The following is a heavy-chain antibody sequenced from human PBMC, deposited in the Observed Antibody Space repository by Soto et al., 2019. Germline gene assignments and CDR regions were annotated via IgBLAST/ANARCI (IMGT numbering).Heavy chain of an antibody. CDR2: ISWDGGST. CDR1: GFTFDDYA. CDR3: AKDLGIAVAHYYYYYGMDV. D-gene: IGHD6-19*01. J-gene: IGHJ6*02. Sequence: GGSLRLSCAASGFTFDDYAMHWVRQAPGKGLEWVSLISWDGGSTYYADSVKGRFTVSRDNSKNSLYLQMNSLRAEDTALYYCAKDLGIAVAHYYYYYGMDVWGQGTTVTVSS. V-gene: IGHV3-43D*04.